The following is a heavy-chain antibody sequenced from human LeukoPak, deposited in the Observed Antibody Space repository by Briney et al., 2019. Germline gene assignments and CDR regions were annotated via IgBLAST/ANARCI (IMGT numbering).Heavy chain of an antibody. D-gene: IGHD4-17*01. Sequence: PGGSLRLSCAASGFTFSSYGMHWVRQAPGKGLEWVGRIKSKTDGGTTDYPAPVKGRFTISRDDSKNMLYLQMNSLKTEDTAVYYCTTEDIYGYDAFDIWGQGTMVTVSS. CDR1: GFTFSSYG. CDR2: IKSKTDGGTT. J-gene: IGHJ3*02. V-gene: IGHV3-15*01. CDR3: TTEDIYGYDAFDI.